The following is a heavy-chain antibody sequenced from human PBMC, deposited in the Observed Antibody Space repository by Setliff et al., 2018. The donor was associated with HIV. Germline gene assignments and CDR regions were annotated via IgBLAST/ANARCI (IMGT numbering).Heavy chain of an antibody. Sequence: SETLSLTCTVSGDSISSDFYWGWIRQPPGKGLEWIASIYHSGNTYYMPSLQSRVTISVDMSKNQFSLKLNSVTAADTAVYYCARGEACGGGCHYAFELWGRGTMVTV. J-gene: IGHJ3*01. CDR1: GDSISSDFY. CDR3: ARGEACGGGCHYAFEL. V-gene: IGHV4-38-2*02. CDR2: IYHSGNT. D-gene: IGHD2-21*02.